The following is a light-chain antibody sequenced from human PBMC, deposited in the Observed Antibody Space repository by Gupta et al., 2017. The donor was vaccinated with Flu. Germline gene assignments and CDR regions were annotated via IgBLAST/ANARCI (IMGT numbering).Light chain of an antibody. CDR3: ASYTTTSTWV. CDR1: SSDVGGYNY. Sequence: QSALTQPASVSGSPGQSLTISCTGTSSDVGGYNYVYWYQQHPGKAPELMIYEVTDRPSGVSDRFSGSKSGNTASLTISGLQAEDEADYFCASYTTTSTWVFGGGTKLTVL. CDR2: EVT. V-gene: IGLV2-14*01. J-gene: IGLJ3*02.